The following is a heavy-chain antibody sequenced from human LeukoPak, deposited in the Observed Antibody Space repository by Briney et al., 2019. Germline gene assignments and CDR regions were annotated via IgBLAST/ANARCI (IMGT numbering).Heavy chain of an antibody. Sequence: PSETLSLTCTVSGDSISTYFWSWIRQPAGKGLEWIGRIWPSGTTDHNPSLKSRVTMSLDTSESQFSLNLWSVTAADTAVYYCARELLGAPTPGAYWGQGTRVTVSS. CDR3: ARELLGAPTPGAY. J-gene: IGHJ4*02. V-gene: IGHV4-4*07. D-gene: IGHD1-26*01. CDR1: GDSISTYF. CDR2: IWPSGTT.